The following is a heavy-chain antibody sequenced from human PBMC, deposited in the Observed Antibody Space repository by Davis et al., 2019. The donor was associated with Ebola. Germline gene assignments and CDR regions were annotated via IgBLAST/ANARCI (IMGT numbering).Heavy chain of an antibody. D-gene: IGHD2-8*02. CDR3: ARDYWAIEGSFDI. Sequence: GESLKISCAASGFTFSGYYMSWIRQAPGKGLEWVSYISGSGRSIYYADSVEGRFTISRDNVKNSLYLQMNSLRGEDTAVYYCARDYWAIEGSFDIWGQGTMVTVSS. V-gene: IGHV3-11*01. CDR1: GFTFSGYY. J-gene: IGHJ3*02. CDR2: ISGSGRSI.